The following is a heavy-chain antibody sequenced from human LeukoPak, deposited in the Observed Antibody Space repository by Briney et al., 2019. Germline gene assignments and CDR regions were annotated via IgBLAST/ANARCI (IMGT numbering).Heavy chain of an antibody. CDR3: AKDPPQWLGIFHTFDY. V-gene: IGHV3-21*01. Sequence: GGSLRLSCAASGFTFSDYKMNWVRQAPGKGLEWVSSISRSSYYIYYTDSVKGRFTISRDNAKNSLYLQMNSLRAEDTAVYYCAKDPPQWLGIFHTFDYWGQGTLVTVSS. CDR1: GFTFSDYK. D-gene: IGHD6-19*01. J-gene: IGHJ4*02. CDR2: ISRSSYYI.